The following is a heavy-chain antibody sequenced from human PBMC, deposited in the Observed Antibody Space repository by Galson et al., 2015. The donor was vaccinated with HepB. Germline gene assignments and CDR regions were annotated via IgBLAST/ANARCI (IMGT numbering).Heavy chain of an antibody. D-gene: IGHD7-27*01. Sequence: SLRLSCAASGFFVSNYYMNWVRQAPGTGLEWVSSIDTRGVVRYVDSVKGRFTISRDSSKNTLDLQINNLRAEDTAAYFCARDWGYFDLWGRGTLVTVSS. CDR3: ARDWGYFDL. CDR2: IDTRGVV. CDR1: GFFVSNYY. J-gene: IGHJ2*01. V-gene: IGHV3-66*01.